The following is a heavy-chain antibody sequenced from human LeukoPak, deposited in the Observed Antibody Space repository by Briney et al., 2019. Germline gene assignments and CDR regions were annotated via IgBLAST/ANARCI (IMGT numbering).Heavy chain of an antibody. CDR2: ISGSGGST. Sequence: SGGSLRLSCAASGFTFSSYAMSWVRQAPGKGLEWVSTISGSGGSTYYADSVKGRFTISRDNSKNTLYLQMNSLRAEDTAVYYCAKSAVYGDYEFYDAFDIWGQGTMVTVSS. J-gene: IGHJ3*02. V-gene: IGHV3-23*01. CDR3: AKSAVYGDYEFYDAFDI. D-gene: IGHD4-17*01. CDR1: GFTFSSYA.